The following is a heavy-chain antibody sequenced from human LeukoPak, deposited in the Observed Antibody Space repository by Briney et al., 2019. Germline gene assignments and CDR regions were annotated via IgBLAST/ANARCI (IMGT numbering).Heavy chain of an antibody. D-gene: IGHD6-19*01. CDR1: GFTFSSYG. CDR2: IRYDGSNK. Sequence: GGSLRLSCAASGFTFSSYGMHWIRPAPGNGLEWVAFIRYDGSNKYYVDSVKGRFTISRDNSKNALYLQMNSLRAEDTAVYYCATGSSSGWYWGQGTLVTVSS. V-gene: IGHV3-30*02. J-gene: IGHJ4*02. CDR3: ATGSSSGWY.